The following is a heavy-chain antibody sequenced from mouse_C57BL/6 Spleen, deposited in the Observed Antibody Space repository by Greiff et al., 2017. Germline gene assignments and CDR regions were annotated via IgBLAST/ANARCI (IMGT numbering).Heavy chain of an antibody. CDR1: GYSITSGYY. J-gene: IGHJ2*01. CDR3: ARDRTDSSGYDY. Sequence: EVQLQQSGPGLVKPSQSLSLTCSVTGYSITSGYYWNWIRQFPGNKLEWMGYISYDGSNNYNPSLKNRISITRDTSKNQFFLKLNSVTTEDTATYYCARDRTDSSGYDYWGQGTTLTVSS. D-gene: IGHD3-2*02. CDR2: ISYDGSN. V-gene: IGHV3-6*01.